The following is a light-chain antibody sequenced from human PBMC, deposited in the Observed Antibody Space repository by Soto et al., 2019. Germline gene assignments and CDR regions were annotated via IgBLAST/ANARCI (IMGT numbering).Light chain of an antibody. V-gene: IGKV3-11*01. CDR1: QSVSSS. Sequence: ETVMTQSPGTLSLSPGERATRSCRASQSVSSSLAWYQQKPGQAPRLLIYDASNRATGIPARFSGSGSGTDFTLTISSLEPEDFAVYYCQQRTKWRTFGQGTKVDIK. CDR2: DAS. J-gene: IGKJ1*01. CDR3: QQRTKWRT.